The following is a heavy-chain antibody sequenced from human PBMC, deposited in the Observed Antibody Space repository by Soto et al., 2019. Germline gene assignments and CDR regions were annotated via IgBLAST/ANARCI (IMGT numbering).Heavy chain of an antibody. J-gene: IGHJ6*03. CDR1: GFTFSSYS. V-gene: IGHV3-48*01. CDR2: ISSSSSTI. D-gene: IGHD6-13*01. Sequence: GGSLRLSCAASGFTFSSYSMNWVRQAPGKGLEWVSYISSSSSTIYYADSVKGRFTISRDNAKNSLYLQMNSLRAEDTAVYYCARDAAAAGTNYYYYYYMDVWGKGTTVTVSS. CDR3: ARDAAAAGTNYYYYYYMDV.